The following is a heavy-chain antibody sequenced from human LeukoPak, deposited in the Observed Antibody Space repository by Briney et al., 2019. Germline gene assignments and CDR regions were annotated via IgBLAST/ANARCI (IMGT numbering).Heavy chain of an antibody. V-gene: IGHV4-61*02. D-gene: IGHD1-26*01. CDR2: IYTSVST. J-gene: IGHJ4*02. Sequence: SQTLSLTCTVSGGSISSGSYYWSWIRQPAGKGLEWIGRIYTSVSTNYNPSLKSRVTISVDTSKNQFSLKLSSVTAADTAVYYCARDRIVVLDYWGQGTLVTVSS. CDR1: GGSISSGSYY. CDR3: ARDRIVVLDY.